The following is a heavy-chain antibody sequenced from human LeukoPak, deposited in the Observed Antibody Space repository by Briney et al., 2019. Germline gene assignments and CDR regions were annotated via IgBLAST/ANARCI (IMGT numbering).Heavy chain of an antibody. Sequence: GGSLRLSCAASGFTFGSFPMSWSRKPQGRGLGWVQPFSGTAVDTFYADSVKGRFTISRDNSQNTLYLQMSALRDEDTATYYCAKLSSSSSTIYWFFDLWGRGSLVTVSS. CDR1: GFTFGSFP. CDR2: FSGTAVDT. D-gene: IGHD6-6*01. V-gene: IGHV3-23*01. J-gene: IGHJ2*01. CDR3: AKLSSSSSTIYWFFDL.